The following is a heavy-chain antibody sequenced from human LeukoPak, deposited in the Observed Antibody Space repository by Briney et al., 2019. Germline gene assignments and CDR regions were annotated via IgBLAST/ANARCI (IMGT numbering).Heavy chain of an antibody. CDR1: GFTFSDYY. Sequence: QAGGSLRLSCAASGFTFSDYYMSWIRQAPGKGLEWVSAISGSGGSTYYADSVKGRFTISRDNSKNTLYLQMNSLRAEDTAVYYCAKAEGLTIADYWGQGTLVTVSS. V-gene: IGHV3-23*01. CDR3: AKAEGLTIADY. D-gene: IGHD3-10*01. CDR2: ISGSGGST. J-gene: IGHJ4*02.